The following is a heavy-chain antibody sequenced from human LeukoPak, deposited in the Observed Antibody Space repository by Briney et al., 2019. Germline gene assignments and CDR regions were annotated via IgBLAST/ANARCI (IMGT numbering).Heavy chain of an antibody. J-gene: IGHJ4*02. CDR2: INHSGST. Sequence: SETLSLTCAVYGGSFSGYYWSWIRQPPGKGLEWIGEINHSGSTNYNPSLKSRVTISVDTSKNQFSLKLSSVTAADTAVYYCARAGYSGYDYFDYWGQGTLVTVSS. CDR1: GGSFSGYY. CDR3: ARAGYSGYDYFDY. V-gene: IGHV4-34*01. D-gene: IGHD5-12*01.